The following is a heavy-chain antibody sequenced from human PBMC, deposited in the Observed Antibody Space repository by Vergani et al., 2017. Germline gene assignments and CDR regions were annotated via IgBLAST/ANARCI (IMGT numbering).Heavy chain of an antibody. Sequence: EVQLVESGGGLVQPGGSLRLSCAASGFTFSTYDMHWVRQATGKGLEWVSAIGTAGDTYYPDSVKGRFTISRDNSKNTLYLQMNSLRAEDTAVYYCAKDHCSSXSCYGHYYYYGMDVWGQGTTVTVSS. J-gene: IGHJ6*02. CDR3: AKDHCSSXSCYGHYYYYGMDV. CDR1: GFTFSTYD. D-gene: IGHD2-2*01. CDR2: IGTAGDT. V-gene: IGHV3-13*01.